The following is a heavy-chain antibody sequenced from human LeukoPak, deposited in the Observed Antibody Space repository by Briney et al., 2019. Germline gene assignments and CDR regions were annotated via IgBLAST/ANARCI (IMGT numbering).Heavy chain of an antibody. Sequence: ASVKVSCKASGYTFTSYGISWVRQAPGQGLEWMGWISAYNGNTNYAQKLQGRVTMTTDTSTSTAYMELRSLRSDDTAVYYCARGGYYYDSSGYYFQVEDYWGQGTLVTVSS. CDR3: ARGGYYYDSSGYYFQVEDY. CDR1: GYTFTSYG. D-gene: IGHD3-22*01. V-gene: IGHV1-18*01. CDR2: ISAYNGNT. J-gene: IGHJ4*02.